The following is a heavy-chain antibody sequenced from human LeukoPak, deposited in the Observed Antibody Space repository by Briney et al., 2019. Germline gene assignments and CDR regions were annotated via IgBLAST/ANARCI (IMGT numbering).Heavy chain of an antibody. D-gene: IGHD1-26*01. CDR3: AKDQVGVHYN. CDR2: ITGSGIST. V-gene: IGHV3-23*01. CDR1: GFTFSSYG. Sequence: GSLRLSCAASGFTFSSYGMHWVRQAPGKGLAWVSTITGSGISTYYADSVKGRFTISRDNSKNTLYLQMNSLRAEDTAVYYCAKDQVGVHYNWGQGTLVTVSS. J-gene: IGHJ4*02.